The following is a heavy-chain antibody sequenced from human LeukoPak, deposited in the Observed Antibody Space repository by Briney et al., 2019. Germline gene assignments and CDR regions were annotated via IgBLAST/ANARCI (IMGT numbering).Heavy chain of an antibody. V-gene: IGHV3-21*01. Sequence: GGSLRLSCAASGFTSSSYSMNWVRQAPGKGLEWVSSISSSSSYIYYADSVKGRFTISRDNAKNSLYLQMNSLRAEDTAVYYCARDNIVVVPAAMTAHNWFDPWGQGTLVTVSS. J-gene: IGHJ5*02. CDR2: ISSSSSYI. CDR1: GFTSSSYS. CDR3: ARDNIVVVPAAMTAHNWFDP. D-gene: IGHD2-2*01.